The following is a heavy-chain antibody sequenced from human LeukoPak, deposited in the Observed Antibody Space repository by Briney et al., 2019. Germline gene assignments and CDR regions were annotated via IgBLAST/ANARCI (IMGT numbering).Heavy chain of an antibody. CDR2: IRSKAYGGTT. CDR3: TRIIIMDFDY. J-gene: IGHJ4*01. D-gene: IGHD3-10*01. Sequence: GGSLRLSCTASGFTFGDYAMSWVRQAPGKGLERVGFIRSKAYGGTTEYAASVKGRFTISRDDSKSIAYLQMNSLKTEDTAVYYCTRIIIMDFDYWGQGTLVTVSS. V-gene: IGHV3-49*04. CDR1: GFTFGDYA.